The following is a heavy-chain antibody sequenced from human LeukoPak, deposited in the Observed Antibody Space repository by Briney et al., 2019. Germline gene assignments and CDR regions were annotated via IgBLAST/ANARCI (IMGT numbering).Heavy chain of an antibody. CDR3: ARRTWWGLQVYYFDY. Sequence: SETLSLTCTVSGGSISSSSHYWGWIRQPPGKGLEWIGSIYYSGSTYYNPSLKSRVTISVDTSKNQFSLKLSSVTAADTAVYYCARRTWWGLQVYYFDYWGQGTLVTVSS. J-gene: IGHJ4*02. CDR1: GGSISSSSHY. V-gene: IGHV4-39*01. CDR2: IYYSGST. D-gene: IGHD2-21*02.